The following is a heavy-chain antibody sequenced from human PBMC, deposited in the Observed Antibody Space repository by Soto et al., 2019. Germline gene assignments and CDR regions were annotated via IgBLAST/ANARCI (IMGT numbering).Heavy chain of an antibody. Sequence: TLSLTCTVSGGSISNGGYYWTWIRQHPGKGLEAIGHIYYTGSTFYNPSLKGRVAISIDTSRNQFSQKLTSVTAADTAIYYCARNQITYYDNMNGSLYYFDCWGQGTLVTVSS. CDR1: GGSISNGGYY. CDR2: IYYTGST. V-gene: IGHV4-31*03. D-gene: IGHD3-22*01. J-gene: IGHJ4*02. CDR3: ARNQITYYDNMNGSLYYFDC.